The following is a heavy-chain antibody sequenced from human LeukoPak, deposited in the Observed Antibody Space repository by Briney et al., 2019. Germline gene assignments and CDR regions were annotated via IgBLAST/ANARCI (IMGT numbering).Heavy chain of an antibody. CDR3: ARKTVVGSYFDY. CDR2: IKQDGSDR. CDR1: GFTFSSYW. Sequence: GGSLRLSCAASGFTFSSYWMSWVRQAPGKGLEWVANIKQDGSDRYYVDSVKGRFTISRDNAKNSLYLQINSLRAEDTAVYYCARKTVVGSYFDYWGQGTPVTVSS. V-gene: IGHV3-7*03. D-gene: IGHD4-23*01. J-gene: IGHJ4*02.